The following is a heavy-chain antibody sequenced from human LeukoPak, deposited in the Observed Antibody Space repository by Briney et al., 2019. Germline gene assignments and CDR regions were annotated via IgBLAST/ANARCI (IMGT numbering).Heavy chain of an antibody. V-gene: IGHV3-23*01. Sequence: GGSLRLSCVASGFPLSSYAMSWVRQAPGKGLEGVSLFSGRDYSSYYADSVKGLFTISRENSKNTLYLQMNSLRAEDTAVYYCAKDLWDSYGNEIFDYGGQGNLVTVSS. CDR3: AKDLWDSYGNEIFDY. CDR2: FSGRDYSS. D-gene: IGHD5-18*01. J-gene: IGHJ4*02. CDR1: GFPLSSYA.